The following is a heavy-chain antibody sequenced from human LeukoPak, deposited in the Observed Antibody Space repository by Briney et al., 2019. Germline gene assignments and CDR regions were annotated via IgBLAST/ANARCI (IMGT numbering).Heavy chain of an antibody. J-gene: IGHJ4*02. D-gene: IGHD5-24*01. Sequence: GGSLRLSCAASEFSVGSNYMTWVRQAPGKGLEWVSLIYSGGSTYYADSVKGRFTISRDNSKNTLYLQMNSLRAEDTAVYYCAKAPGDGYNWFDYWGQGTLVTVSS. CDR1: EFSVGSNY. CDR3: AKAPGDGYNWFDY. CDR2: IYSGGST. V-gene: IGHV3-66*01.